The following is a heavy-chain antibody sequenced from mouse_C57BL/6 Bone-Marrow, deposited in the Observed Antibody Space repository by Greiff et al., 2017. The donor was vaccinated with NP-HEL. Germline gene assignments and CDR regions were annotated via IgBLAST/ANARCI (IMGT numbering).Heavy chain of an antibody. CDR3: AYYYGSTLFAY. CDR1: GFTFSSYA. D-gene: IGHD1-1*01. V-gene: IGHV5-4*03. J-gene: IGHJ3*01. Sequence: EVKLMESGGGLVKPGGSLKLSCAASGFTFSSYAMSWVRQTPEKRLEWVATISDGGSYTYYPDNVKGRFTISRDNAKNNRYLQMSHLKSEDTAMYYCAYYYGSTLFAYWGQGTLVTVSA. CDR2: ISDGGSYT.